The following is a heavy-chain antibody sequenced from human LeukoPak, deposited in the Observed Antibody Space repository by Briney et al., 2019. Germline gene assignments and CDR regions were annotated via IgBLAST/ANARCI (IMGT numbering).Heavy chain of an antibody. CDR3: ARGWGEHSMVRGVNDAFDI. Sequence: ASVKVSCKASGYTFTSYDINWVRQATGQGLEWMGWMNPNSGNTGYAQKFQGRVTMTRNTSISTAYMELSSLRSEDTAVYYCARGWGEHSMVRGVNDAFDIWGQGTMVTVSS. V-gene: IGHV1-8*01. D-gene: IGHD3-10*01. J-gene: IGHJ3*02. CDR2: MNPNSGNT. CDR1: GYTFTSYD.